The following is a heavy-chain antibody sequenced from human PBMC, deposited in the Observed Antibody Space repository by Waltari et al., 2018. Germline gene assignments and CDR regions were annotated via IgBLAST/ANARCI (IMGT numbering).Heavy chain of an antibody. Sequence: EVQLVQSEAEVKKPGESLKISCKGSGYSFTSYWIGWVRQMPGKGLEWMGIIYPGDSDTRYSPSFQGQVTISADKSISTAYLQWSSLKASDTAMYDCARRRMDDWNYVGWFDPWGQGTLVTVSS. J-gene: IGHJ5*02. V-gene: IGHV5-51*01. D-gene: IGHD1-7*01. CDR2: IYPGDSDT. CDR3: ARRRMDDWNYVGWFDP. CDR1: GYSFTSYW.